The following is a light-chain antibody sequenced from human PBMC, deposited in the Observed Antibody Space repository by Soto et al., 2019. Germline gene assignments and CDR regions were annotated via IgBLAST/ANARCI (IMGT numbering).Light chain of an antibody. J-gene: IGLJ1*01. V-gene: IGLV4-69*01. Sequence: QLVLTQSPSASASLGASVKLTCTLSSGHSSYAIAWHQQQPEKGPRYLMKLNSDGSHSKGDGIPDRFSGSRSGAERYLTISSLQSEDEADYYCQTWGTGIHYVFGTGTKVTVL. CDR2: LNSDGSH. CDR3: QTWGTGIHYV. CDR1: SGHSSYA.